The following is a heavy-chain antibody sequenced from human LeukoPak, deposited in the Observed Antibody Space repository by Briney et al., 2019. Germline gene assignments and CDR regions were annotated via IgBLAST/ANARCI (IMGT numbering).Heavy chain of an antibody. CDR1: GYTFTGYY. V-gene: IGHV1-2*02. J-gene: IGHJ4*02. Sequence: ASVKVSCKASGYTFTGYYIHWVRQAPGQGLEWMGWINPNSGGTNYAQKFQGRVTMTRDTSISTAYMELSRLRSDDTAVYYCAKAYCSSTSCYLIIDYWGRGTLVTVSS. CDR3: AKAYCSSTSCYLIIDY. D-gene: IGHD2-2*01. CDR2: INPNSGGT.